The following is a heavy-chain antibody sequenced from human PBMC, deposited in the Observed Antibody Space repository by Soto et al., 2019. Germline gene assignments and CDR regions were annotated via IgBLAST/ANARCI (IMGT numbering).Heavy chain of an antibody. CDR1: GYTFTSYD. CDR2: MNPNSGNT. J-gene: IGHJ5*02. V-gene: IGHV1-8*01. D-gene: IGHD6-19*01. Sequence: ASVKVSCKASGYTFTSYDINWVRQATGQGLEWMGWMNPNSGNTGYAQKFQGRVTMTRNTSISTAYMELSGLRSEDTAVYYCARGYSSGWYVWFDPWGQGTLVTVSS. CDR3: ARGYSSGWYVWFDP.